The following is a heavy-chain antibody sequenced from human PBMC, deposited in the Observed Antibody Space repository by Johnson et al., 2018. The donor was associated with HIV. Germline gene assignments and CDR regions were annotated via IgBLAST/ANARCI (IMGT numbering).Heavy chain of an antibody. CDR1: GFTFSTYA. Sequence: QVQLVESGGGVVQPGRSLRLSCTASGFTFSTYAMHWVRRAPGKGLEWVAFISYDGNNKYYADSVTGRFTFSRDNSKNTLYLQMNSLRAEDTAVYFCAKVRSGYTEVDAFYIWGPGTIVPVSS. V-gene: IGHV3-30*18. D-gene: IGHD3-22*01. CDR2: ISYDGNNK. CDR3: AKVRSGYTEVDAFYI. J-gene: IGHJ3*02.